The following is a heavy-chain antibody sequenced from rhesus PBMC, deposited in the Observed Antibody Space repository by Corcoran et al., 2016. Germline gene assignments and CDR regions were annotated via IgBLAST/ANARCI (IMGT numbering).Heavy chain of an antibody. CDR2: INPYNGNT. Sequence: QVQLVQSGAEVKKPGSSVKVSCKASGYTFTDYYMHWVRQAPRQGLEWMGWINPYNGNTKYAQKFQGRVTMTRDASTSTAYMELSSLRSEDTAVYYCARDLGGSYSGSYFDYGGQGVLVTVSS. V-gene: IGHV1S2*01. D-gene: IGHD6-25*01. CDR3: ARDLGGSYSGSYFDY. J-gene: IGHJ4*01. CDR1: GYTFTDYY.